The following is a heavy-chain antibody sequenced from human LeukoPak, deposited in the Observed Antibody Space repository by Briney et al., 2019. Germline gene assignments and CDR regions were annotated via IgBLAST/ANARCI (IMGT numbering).Heavy chain of an antibody. V-gene: IGHV4-39*01. D-gene: IGHD1-26*01. J-gene: IGHJ3*02. CDR2: IYYSGNT. Sequence: SETLPLTCIVSGGSIRSSSYYWGWIRQPPGKGLEWIGSIYYSGNTYYNPSLKSRVTISVDTSKNEFSLKLSSVTAADTAVYYCARHTKVGSKPDAFDIWGQGTMVTVSS. CDR3: ARHTKVGSKPDAFDI. CDR1: GGSIRSSSYY.